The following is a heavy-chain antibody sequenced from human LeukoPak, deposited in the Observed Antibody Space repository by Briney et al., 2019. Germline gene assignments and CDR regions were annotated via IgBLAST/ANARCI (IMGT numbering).Heavy chain of an antibody. CDR2: IYPGDSDT. CDR3: ARQSYSSSSSPEYYYYMDV. V-gene: IGHV5-51*01. Sequence: GESLKISCKGSGYSFTSYWIGWVRQMPGKGLEWMGIIYPGDSDTRYSPSFQGQVTISAVKSISTAYLQWSSPKASDTAMYYCARQSYSSSSSPEYYYYMDVWGKGTTVTVSS. CDR1: GYSFTSYW. D-gene: IGHD6-6*01. J-gene: IGHJ6*03.